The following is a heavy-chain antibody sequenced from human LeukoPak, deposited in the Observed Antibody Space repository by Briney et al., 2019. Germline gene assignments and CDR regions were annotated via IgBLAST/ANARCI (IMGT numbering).Heavy chain of an antibody. CDR3: ARSISSMRNWFDP. Sequence: PSETLSLTCSVSFFSIDTGYYWGWIRQTPGKGLEWIGNIYPGGSTYYNPSLKSRVRISVDTSRNQFSLSLASVTAADTAVYYCARSISSMRNWFDPWGQGTLVSVSS. J-gene: IGHJ5*02. CDR2: IYPGGST. D-gene: IGHD3-3*02. CDR1: FFSIDTGYY. V-gene: IGHV4-38-2*01.